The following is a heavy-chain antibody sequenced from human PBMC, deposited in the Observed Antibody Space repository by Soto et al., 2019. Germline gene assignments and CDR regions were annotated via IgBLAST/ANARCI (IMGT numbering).Heavy chain of an antibody. CDR1: GGSFSGYY. D-gene: IGHD1-7*01. Sequence: SETLSLTCAVYGGSFSGYYWSWIRQPPGKGLEWIGEINHSGSTNYNPSLKSRVTISVDTSKNQFSLKLSSVTAADTAVYYCARNPGITGTSYFDYWGQGTLVTVSS. CDR2: INHSGST. V-gene: IGHV4-34*01. CDR3: ARNPGITGTSYFDY. J-gene: IGHJ4*02.